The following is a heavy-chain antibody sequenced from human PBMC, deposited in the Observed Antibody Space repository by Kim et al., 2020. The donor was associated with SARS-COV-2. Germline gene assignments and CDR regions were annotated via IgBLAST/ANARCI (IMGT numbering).Heavy chain of an antibody. J-gene: IGHJ6*02. CDR2: ISAYNGNT. Sequence: ASVKVSCKASGYTFTSYGISWVRQAPGQGLEWMGWISAYNGNTNYAQKLQGRVTMTTDTSTSTAYMELRSLRSDDTAVYYCARGVVPAAIIKAVSVPYYYYGMEVSGQETTVTVSS. CDR1: GYTFTSYG. CDR3: ARGVVPAAIIKAVSVPYYYYGMEV. D-gene: IGHD2-2*01. V-gene: IGHV1-18*01.